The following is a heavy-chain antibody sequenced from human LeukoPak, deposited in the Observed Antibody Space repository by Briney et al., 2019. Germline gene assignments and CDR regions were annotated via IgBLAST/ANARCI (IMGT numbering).Heavy chain of an antibody. CDR1: GGSISSGSYY. CDR3: ARDKATDFWSGYASYDAFDI. D-gene: IGHD3-3*01. CDR2: IYTSGST. V-gene: IGHV4-61*02. J-gene: IGHJ3*02. Sequence: SQTLSLTCTVSGGSISSGSYYWSWIRQPAGKGLEWIGRIYTSGSTNYNPSLKSRVTISVDTSKNQFSLKRSSVTAADTAVYYCARDKATDFWSGYASYDAFDIWGQGTMVTVSS.